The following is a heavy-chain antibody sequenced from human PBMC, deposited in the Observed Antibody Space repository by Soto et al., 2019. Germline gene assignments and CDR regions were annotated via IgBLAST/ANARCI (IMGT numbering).Heavy chain of an antibody. Sequence: GGSLRLSCTASGIAVSLNHMSWVRQAPGKGLEWVSLISGGGSTYYADSVRGRFTISRDNSKNTLYLQMNSLRAEDTAVYYCARALLRGYYFDYWGQGTLVTVSS. CDR2: ISGGGST. CDR1: GIAVSLNH. D-gene: IGHD1-26*01. V-gene: IGHV3-53*05. J-gene: IGHJ4*02. CDR3: ARALLRGYYFDY.